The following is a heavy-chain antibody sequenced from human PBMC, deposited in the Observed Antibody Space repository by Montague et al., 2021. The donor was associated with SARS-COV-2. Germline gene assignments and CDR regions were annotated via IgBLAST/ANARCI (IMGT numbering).Heavy chain of an antibody. J-gene: IGHJ4*02. D-gene: IGHD1-26*01. Sequence: SETLSLTCTVSNYSVSSGYYWGWIRQFPGKGLEWIGFKFHSGSTYYNPSLQSRVITSVDTSKNQVSLKLRSVSAADTAVYYCARGVVGPTVLFLEYWGQGILVALSS. V-gene: IGHV4-38-2*02. CDR3: ARGVVGPTVLFLEY. CDR2: KFHSGST. CDR1: NYSVSSGYY.